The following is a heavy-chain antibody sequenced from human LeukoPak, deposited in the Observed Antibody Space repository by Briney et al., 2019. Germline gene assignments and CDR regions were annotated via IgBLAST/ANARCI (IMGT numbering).Heavy chain of an antibody. J-gene: IGHJ3*02. CDR2: IYTSGST. CDR1: GGSISSGSYY. V-gene: IGHV4-61*02. D-gene: IGHD5-24*01. Sequence: SQTLSLTCTVSGGSISSGSYYWSWNRQPAGKGLEWIVRIYTSGSTNYNPSLKSRVTISIDPSKNQFSLKLSSVTAADTAVYYCARLIDGLRPFDIWGQGTMVTVSS. CDR3: ARLIDGLRPFDI.